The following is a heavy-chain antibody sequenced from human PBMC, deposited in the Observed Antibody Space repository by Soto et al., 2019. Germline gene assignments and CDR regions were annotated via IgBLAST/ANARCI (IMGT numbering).Heavy chain of an antibody. D-gene: IGHD2-15*01. CDR1: GFTFSSYD. V-gene: IGHV3-13*01. J-gene: IGHJ6*02. CDR2: IGIAGDT. Sequence: EVQLVESGGGLLQPGGSLRLSCAPSGFTFSSYDMHWFRQAKGKGLEWVSAIGIAGDTHYSGSAKGRFAISRDNGKSSLFLQMNSLRGEDTAVYYCARDPSGWGLDVWGQGTTVTVSS. CDR3: ARDPSGWGLDV.